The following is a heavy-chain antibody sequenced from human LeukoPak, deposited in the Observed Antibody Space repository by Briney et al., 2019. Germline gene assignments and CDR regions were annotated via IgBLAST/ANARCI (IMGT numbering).Heavy chain of an antibody. J-gene: IGHJ5*02. D-gene: IGHD3-10*01. CDR3: ARANYGSGSYTIWFDP. CDR1: GGTFSSYA. V-gene: IGHV1-69*05. Sequence: GASVKVSCKASGGTFSSYAISWVRQAPGQGLEWMGGIIPIFGTANYAQKFQGRVTITTDESTSTAYMELSSLRSEDTAVYYCARANYGSGSYTIWFDPWGQGTLVTVSS. CDR2: IIPIFGTA.